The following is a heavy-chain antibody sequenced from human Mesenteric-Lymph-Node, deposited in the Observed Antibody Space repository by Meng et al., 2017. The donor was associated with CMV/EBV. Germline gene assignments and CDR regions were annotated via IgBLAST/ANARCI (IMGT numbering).Heavy chain of an antibody. J-gene: IGHJ6*02. CDR2: ISSSSSYI. CDR1: GFTFSSYS. CDR3: AKFGNDIAVVPDAIIPRTYGMDV. D-gene: IGHD2-2*01. Sequence: GESLKISCAASGFTFSSYSMNWVRQAPGKGLEWVSSISSSSSYIYYADSVKGRFTISRDNSKNTLYLQMNSLRAEDTAVYYCAKFGNDIAVVPDAIIPRTYGMDVWGQGTTVTVSS. V-gene: IGHV3-21*04.